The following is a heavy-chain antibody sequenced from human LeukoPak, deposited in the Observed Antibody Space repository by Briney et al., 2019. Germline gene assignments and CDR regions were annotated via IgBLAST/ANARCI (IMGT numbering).Heavy chain of an antibody. J-gene: IGHJ5*02. Sequence: QTGGSLRLSCAASGFTVSSNYMSWVRQAPGKGLEWVSVIYSGGSTYYADSVKGRFTISRDNSKNTLYLQMNSLRAEDTAVYNCARDKHYYDSSGYSSWGQGTLVTVSS. V-gene: IGHV3-53*01. CDR2: IYSGGST. CDR1: GFTVSSNY. D-gene: IGHD3-22*01. CDR3: ARDKHYYDSSGYSS.